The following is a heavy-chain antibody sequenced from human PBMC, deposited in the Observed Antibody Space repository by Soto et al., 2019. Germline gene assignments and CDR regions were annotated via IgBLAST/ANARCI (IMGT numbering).Heavy chain of an antibody. J-gene: IGHJ6*02. CDR3: ARQVTAMVYYYYGMDV. V-gene: IGHV4-39*01. D-gene: IGHD5-18*01. Sequence: PSETLSLTCNVSGGSISSSTYYWGWIRQPPGKGLEWIGSIYYSGSTYYNPSLKSRVTISVDTSKNQFSLKLSSVTAADTAVYYCARQVTAMVYYYYGMDVWGQGTTVT. CDR2: IYYSGST. CDR1: GGSISSSTYY.